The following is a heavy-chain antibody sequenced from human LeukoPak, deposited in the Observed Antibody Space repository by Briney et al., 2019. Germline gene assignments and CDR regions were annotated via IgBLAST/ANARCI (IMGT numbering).Heavy chain of an antibody. CDR1: GDIFSSNSAA. CDR3: ARESRIAVAVHFDY. J-gene: IGHJ4*02. Sequence: SQTLSLTCAISGDIFSSNSAAWNWIRQSPSRGLEWLGRTYYRSKWYNDYAVSVKSRITINPDTSKNQFSLQLNSVTPEDTAVYYCARESRIAVAVHFDYWGQGTLVTVSS. D-gene: IGHD6-19*01. V-gene: IGHV6-1*01. CDR2: TYYRSKWYN.